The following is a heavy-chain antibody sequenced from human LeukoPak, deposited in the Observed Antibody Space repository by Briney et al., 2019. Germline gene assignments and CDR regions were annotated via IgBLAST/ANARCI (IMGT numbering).Heavy chain of an antibody. V-gene: IGHV3-48*03. Sequence: GGSLRLSCAASGFTFSSYEMNWVRQAPGKGLEWVSYISSSGSTIYYADSVKGRFTISRDNPKNSLYLQMNSLRAEDTAVYYCAREGGYSGYDSGYYFDYWGQGTLVTVSS. D-gene: IGHD5-12*01. J-gene: IGHJ4*02. CDR3: AREGGYSGYDSGYYFDY. CDR2: ISSSGSTI. CDR1: GFTFSSYE.